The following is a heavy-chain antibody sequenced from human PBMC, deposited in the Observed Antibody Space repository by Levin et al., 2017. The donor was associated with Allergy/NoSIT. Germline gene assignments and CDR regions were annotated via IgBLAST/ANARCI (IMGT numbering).Heavy chain of an antibody. D-gene: IGHD1-1*01. V-gene: IGHV5-51*01. CDR2: IYPGDSDT. CDR1: GYSFTSYW. Sequence: PGESLKISCQGSGYSFTSYWIGRVRQMPGKGLEWMGIIYPGDSDTRYSPSFQGQVTISADKSISTAYLQWSSLKAPDTAIYYCARRGTRDYYYYMDVWGKGTTVTVSS. CDR3: ARRGTRDYYYYMDV. J-gene: IGHJ6*03.